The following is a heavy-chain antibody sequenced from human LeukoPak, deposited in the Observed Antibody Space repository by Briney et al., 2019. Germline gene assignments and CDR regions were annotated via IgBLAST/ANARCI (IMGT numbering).Heavy chain of an antibody. V-gene: IGHV5-51*01. J-gene: IGHJ4*02. Sequence: GESLKIPCKGSGYSFTSYWIGWVRQMPGKGLEWMGVVYPSDSDSDTKYSPSFQGQVTISADKSISTAYLQWSSLKASDTAIYYCARRDYYGSGSYWGAFDYWGQGTLVTVSS. CDR3: ARRDYYGSGSYWGAFDY. CDR2: VYPSDSDSDT. D-gene: IGHD3-10*01. CDR1: GYSFTSYW.